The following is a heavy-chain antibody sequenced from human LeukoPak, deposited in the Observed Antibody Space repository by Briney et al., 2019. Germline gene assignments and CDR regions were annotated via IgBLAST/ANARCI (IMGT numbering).Heavy chain of an antibody. Sequence: SETLSLTCAVYGGSFSGYYWSWIRQPPGKGLEWIGEINHSGSTNYNPSLKSRVTISVDTSKNQFSLKLSSVTAADTAVYYCARAYVDTAMADYRNWFDPWGQGTLVTVSS. D-gene: IGHD5-18*01. CDR3: ARAYVDTAMADYRNWFDP. CDR2: INHSGST. CDR1: GGSFSGYY. V-gene: IGHV4-34*01. J-gene: IGHJ5*02.